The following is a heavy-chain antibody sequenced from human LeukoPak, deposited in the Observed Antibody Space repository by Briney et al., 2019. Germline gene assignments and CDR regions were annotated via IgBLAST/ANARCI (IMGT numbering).Heavy chain of an antibody. CDR3: ARGDAVSSQTRDY. CDR1: GGTFSSYA. J-gene: IGHJ4*02. Sequence: ASVTVSFKASGGTFSSYAISWVRQAPGQGLEWMGGIIPIFGTANYAQKFQGRVTITADESTSTAYMELSSLRSEDTAVYYCARGDAVSSQTRDYWGQGTLVTVSS. D-gene: IGHD5/OR15-5a*01. CDR2: IIPIFGTA. V-gene: IGHV1-69*13.